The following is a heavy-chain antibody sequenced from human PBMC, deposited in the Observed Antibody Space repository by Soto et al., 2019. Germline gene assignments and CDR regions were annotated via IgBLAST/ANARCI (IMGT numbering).Heavy chain of an antibody. CDR3: ARVWDPSHWIDP. CDR2: IHYSGST. V-gene: IGHV4-30-4*01. D-gene: IGHD1-26*01. J-gene: IGHJ5*02. Sequence: QVQLQESGPGLVKPSQTLSLTCTVSGGSISSGDYYWSWIRQPPGKGLEWIGYIHYSGSTYYNPSLKRRVTMSVDTSKNQFSLNLNSLTAADTAVYYCARVWDPSHWIDPWGLGTLVTVSS. CDR1: GGSISSGDYY.